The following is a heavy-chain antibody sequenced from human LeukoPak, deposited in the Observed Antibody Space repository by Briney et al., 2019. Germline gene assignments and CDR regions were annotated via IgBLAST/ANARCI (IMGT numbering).Heavy chain of an antibody. CDR1: GGSISNNY. CDR3: ARHGLKLVGASTIYFDN. J-gene: IGHJ4*02. D-gene: IGHD1-26*01. V-gene: IGHV4-59*08. CDR2: IHSSGST. Sequence: SETLSLNCSVSGGSISNNYWRWLRQSPEKGRMWSVYIHSSGSTDYNHSFKSRVVVSVDTSKNQFSLKLYSVTAADTAVYYCARHGLKLVGASTIYFDNWGQGTLVTVSS.